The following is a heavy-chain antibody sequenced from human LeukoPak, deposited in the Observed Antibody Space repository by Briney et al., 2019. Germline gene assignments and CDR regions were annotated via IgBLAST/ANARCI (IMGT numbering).Heavy chain of an antibody. D-gene: IGHD3-10*01. Sequence: LEWIXEINHSGSTNYNPSLKSRVTISVDTSKNQFSLKLSSVTAADTAVYYCARGRSYYYGSGSPQHWGQGTLVTVSS. CDR3: ARGRSYYYGSGSPQH. CDR2: INHSGST. J-gene: IGHJ1*01. V-gene: IGHV4-34*01.